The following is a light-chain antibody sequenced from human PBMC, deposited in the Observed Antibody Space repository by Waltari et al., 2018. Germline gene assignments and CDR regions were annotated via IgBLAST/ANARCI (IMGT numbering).Light chain of an antibody. CDR1: SSDVGTYNR. CDR3: SSPTTSITWV. V-gene: IGLV2-18*02. J-gene: IGLJ3*02. CDR2: DVT. Sequence: QSALTQPPSVSGSPGQSVTISCTATSSDVGTYNRVSWYQQSPGTAPKLMIYDVTNRPSGVPDRFSGSKSGNTASLTISGLQAEDEADYYCSSPTTSITWVFGGGTKLTVL.